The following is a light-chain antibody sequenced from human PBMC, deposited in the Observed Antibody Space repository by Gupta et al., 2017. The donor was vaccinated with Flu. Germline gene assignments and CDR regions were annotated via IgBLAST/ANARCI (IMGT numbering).Light chain of an antibody. V-gene: IGLV3-1*01. J-gene: IGLJ2*01. CDR2: QDT. CDR1: KLWDNY. CDR3: QAWDRSSLV. Sequence: SFELTQPPSVCVSHGQPASLTRAADKLWDNYASWYQQKTGPSPVLLIYQDTTRPSGIPLRFSGSTSVNTATLTIRGAGAIDEAYYYAQAWDRSSLVFGGGTKLTVL.